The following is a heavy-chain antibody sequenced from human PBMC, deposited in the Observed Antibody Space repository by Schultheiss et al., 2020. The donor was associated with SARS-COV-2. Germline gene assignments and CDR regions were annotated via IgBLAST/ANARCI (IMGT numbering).Heavy chain of an antibody. V-gene: IGHV3-30-3*01. CDR1: GFTFSSYA. J-gene: IGHJ6*03. Sequence: GGSLRLSCAASGFTFSSYAMHWVRQAPGKGLEWVAVISYDGSNKYYADSVKGRFTISRDNSKNTLYLQMNSLRAEDTAVYYCARNLLSGGYHYYYMDVWGKGTMVTVSS. CDR3: ARNLLSGGYHYYYMDV. D-gene: IGHD3-3*01. CDR2: ISYDGSNK.